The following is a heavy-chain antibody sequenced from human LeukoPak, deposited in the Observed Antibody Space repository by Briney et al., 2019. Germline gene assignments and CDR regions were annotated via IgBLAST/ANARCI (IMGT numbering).Heavy chain of an antibody. CDR3: ARGPRNDP. V-gene: IGHV1-8*01. J-gene: IGHJ5*02. CDR1: GYPFTTWE. CDR2: VHTNSGNT. D-gene: IGHD1-14*01. Sequence: ASVNVSCKTSGYPFTTWEINWVRQAAGQGLEWMGWVHTNSGNTAYAQKFQGRVTMTRDTSISTAYMELSGLRFDDTAVYFCARGPRNDPLGQGTLVTVSS.